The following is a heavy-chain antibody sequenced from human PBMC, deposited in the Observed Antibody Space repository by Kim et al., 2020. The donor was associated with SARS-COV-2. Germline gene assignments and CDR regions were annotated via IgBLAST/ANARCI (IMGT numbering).Heavy chain of an antibody. Sequence: GESLKISCQGSGYTFRDFWIVWVRQMPGKGLEVMGIIYPGDSDTRYSPSFRGQVTISAENSVSTAYLQWSSLNASDSAMYYRTRLSWGAGMVFHKEHREGRQGLAVWGQGTAVTVSS. V-gene: IGHV5-51*01. D-gene: IGHD6-19*01. J-gene: IGHJ6*02. CDR3: TRLSWGAGMVFHKEHREGRQGLAV. CDR1: GYTFRDFW. CDR2: IYPGDSDT.